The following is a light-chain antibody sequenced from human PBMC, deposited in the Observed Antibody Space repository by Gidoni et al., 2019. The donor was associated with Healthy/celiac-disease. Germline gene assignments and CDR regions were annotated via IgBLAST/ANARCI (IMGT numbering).Light chain of an antibody. V-gene: IGKV4-1*01. CDR3: QQYYSTLRT. CDR2: WAS. Sequence: DIVMTQSTDSLAVSLCESATINCKSSQSVLYSSNNKNYLAWYLQKPGQPPKLLIYWASTRESGVPDRFSGSGSGTDFTLTISSLQAEDVAVYYCQQYYSTLRTFGGGTKVEIK. J-gene: IGKJ4*01. CDR1: QSVLYSSNNKNY.